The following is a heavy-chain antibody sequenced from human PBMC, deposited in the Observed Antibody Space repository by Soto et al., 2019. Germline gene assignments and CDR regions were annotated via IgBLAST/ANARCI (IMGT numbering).Heavy chain of an antibody. V-gene: IGHV3-48*02. CDR1: GFTFSSYS. D-gene: IGHD3-22*01. Sequence: VQLVESGGGLVQPGGSLRLSCAASGFTFSSYSMNWVRQAPGKGLGWVSYISSSSSTIYYADSVKGRFTISRDNAKNSLYLQMNSLRDEDTAVYYCARDSDWLLLSPGYYYYGMDVWGQGTTVTVSS. CDR2: ISSSSSTI. CDR3: ARDSDWLLLSPGYYYYGMDV. J-gene: IGHJ6*02.